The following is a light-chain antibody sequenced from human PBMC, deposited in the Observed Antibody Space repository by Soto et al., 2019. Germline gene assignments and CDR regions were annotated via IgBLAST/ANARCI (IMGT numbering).Light chain of an antibody. Sequence: LTQPASVSGSPGQSITISCTGTSSDVGGYNYVSWYQQHPGKAPKLMIYDVSNRPSGVSNRFSGSKSGNTASLTISGLQAEDEADYYCSSYTSSSPVVFGGGTKVTVL. CDR1: SSDVGGYNY. V-gene: IGLV2-14*01. J-gene: IGLJ2*01. CDR2: DVS. CDR3: SSYTSSSPVV.